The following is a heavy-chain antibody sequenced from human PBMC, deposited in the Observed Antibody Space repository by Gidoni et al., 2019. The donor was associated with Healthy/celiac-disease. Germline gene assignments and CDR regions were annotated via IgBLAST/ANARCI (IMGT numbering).Heavy chain of an antibody. CDR1: GYTFTGYY. Sequence: QVQLVQSGAEVKKPGASVKVSCKASGYTFTGYYMHWVRQAPGQGLEWMGWINPNSGGTNYAQKFQGWVTMTRDTSISTAYMELSRLRSDDTAVYYCARDRFTAMASYYFDYWGQGTLVTVSS. J-gene: IGHJ4*02. CDR3: ARDRFTAMASYYFDY. D-gene: IGHD5-18*01. V-gene: IGHV1-2*04. CDR2: INPNSGGT.